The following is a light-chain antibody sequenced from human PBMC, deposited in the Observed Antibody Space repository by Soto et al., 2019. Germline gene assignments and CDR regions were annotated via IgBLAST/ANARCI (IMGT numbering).Light chain of an antibody. J-gene: IGKJ5*01. V-gene: IGKV1-5*03. CDR3: HQYHGYPVT. CDR2: KES. CDR1: QSISNW. Sequence: DIQMTQSPSTLSASVGDRVTITCRASQSISNWLAWYQQRPGKAPNLLIYKESSLESVVPSRFSGSGSGTELTLTISSLQPDDFASKYCHQYHGYPVTFGEGTRLEIK.